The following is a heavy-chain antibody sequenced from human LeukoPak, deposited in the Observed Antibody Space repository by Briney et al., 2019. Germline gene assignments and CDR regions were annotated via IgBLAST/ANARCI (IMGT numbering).Heavy chain of an antibody. D-gene: IGHD6-19*01. Sequence: SETLTLTCTVSGDSISSSSYYWGWIRQAPGKGLESIVSSYYSGSNHYSPSLKSRVTISVDTSKNQFSLKLGSVAAADTAVYYCARGITVTGHFDYWGQETLVTVSS. V-gene: IGHV4-39*01. CDR1: GDSISSSSYY. J-gene: IGHJ4*02. CDR3: ARGITVTGHFDY. CDR2: SYYSGSN.